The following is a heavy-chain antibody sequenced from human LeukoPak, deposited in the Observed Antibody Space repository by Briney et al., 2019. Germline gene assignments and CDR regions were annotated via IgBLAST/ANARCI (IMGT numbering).Heavy chain of an antibody. CDR3: ARSGYSYGPLTPTGMDV. CDR2: INPNSGGT. CDR1: GYTFTGYY. V-gene: IGHV1-2*02. D-gene: IGHD5-18*01. Sequence: AASVKVSCKASGYTFTGYYMHWVRQAPGQGHEWMGWINPNSGGTNYAQKFQGRVTMTRDTSISTAYMELSRLRSDDTAVYYCARSGYSYGPLTPTGMDVWGQGTTVTVSS. J-gene: IGHJ6*02.